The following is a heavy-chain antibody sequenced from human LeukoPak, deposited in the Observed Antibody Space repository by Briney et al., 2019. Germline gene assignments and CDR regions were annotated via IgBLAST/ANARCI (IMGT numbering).Heavy chain of an antibody. J-gene: IGHJ4*02. CDR2: ISSSGSTI. D-gene: IGHD5-12*01. CDR1: GFTFSDYY. Sequence: GGSLRLSCAASGFTFSDYYMSWIRQAPGKGLEWVSYISSSGSTIYYADSVKGRFTISRDNAKNSLYLQMNSLRAEDTAVYYCASDYIVATTRIRLGYWGQGTLVTVSS. CDR3: ASDYIVATTRIRLGY. V-gene: IGHV3-11*04.